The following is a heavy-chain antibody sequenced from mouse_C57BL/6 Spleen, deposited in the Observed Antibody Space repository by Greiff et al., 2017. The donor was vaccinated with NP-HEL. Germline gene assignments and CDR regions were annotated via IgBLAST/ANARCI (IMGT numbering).Heavy chain of an antibody. J-gene: IGHJ3*01. V-gene: IGHV5-17*01. D-gene: IGHD1-1*01. CDR1: GFTFSDYG. CDR2: ISSGSSTI. Sequence: EVKVVESGGGLVKPGGSLKLSCAASGFTFSDYGMHWVRQAPEKGLEWVAYISSGSSTIYYADTVKGRFNISRDNAKNTLYLQMTSLRSEDTAMYYCARPGNSSGSSGGFAYWGQGTLVTVSA. CDR3: ARPGNSSGSSGGFAY.